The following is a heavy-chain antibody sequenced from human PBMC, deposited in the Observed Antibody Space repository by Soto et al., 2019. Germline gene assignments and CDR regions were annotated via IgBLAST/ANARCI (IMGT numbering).Heavy chain of an antibody. CDR2: IYKSATT. Sequence: SETLSLTCSVSGDSISNLDYFWAWIRQPPGQALEYIGYIYKSATTYYNPSFESRVAISVDTSKSQFSLNATSVTAADTAVYFCARGRYCLTGRCFPNWFDPWGQGALVTVSS. CDR1: GDSISNLDYF. J-gene: IGHJ5*02. D-gene: IGHD7-27*01. CDR3: ARGRYCLTGRCFPNWFDP. V-gene: IGHV4-30-4*01.